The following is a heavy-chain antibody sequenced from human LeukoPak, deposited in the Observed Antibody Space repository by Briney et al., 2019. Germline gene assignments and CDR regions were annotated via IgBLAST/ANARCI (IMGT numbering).Heavy chain of an antibody. CDR2: IYYSGST. CDR3: ARAVLGYYYGSGSYYNWFDP. V-gene: IGHV4-59*01. CDR1: GGSISSYY. D-gene: IGHD3-10*01. J-gene: IGHJ5*02. Sequence: SETLSLTCTVSGGSISSYYWSWIRQPPGKGLEWIGYIYYSGSTNYNPSLKSRVTISVDTSKNQFSLRLSSVTAADTAVYYCARAVLGYYYGSGSYYNWFDPWGQGTLVTVSS.